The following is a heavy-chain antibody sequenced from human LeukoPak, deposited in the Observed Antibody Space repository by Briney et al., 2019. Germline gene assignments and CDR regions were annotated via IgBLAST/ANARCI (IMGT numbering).Heavy chain of an antibody. CDR2: ISTSGSTI. V-gene: IGHV3-48*03. CDR1: GFTFSSYE. J-gene: IGHJ4*02. CDR3: ARAHYGAYDY. Sequence: PGGSLRLSCAASGFTFSSYEMNWVRQAPGKGLEWVSFISTSGSTIYYADSVKGRFTISRDSAKNSLYLQMNSLRAEDTAVYYCARAHYGAYDYWGQGTLVTVSS. D-gene: IGHD4-17*01.